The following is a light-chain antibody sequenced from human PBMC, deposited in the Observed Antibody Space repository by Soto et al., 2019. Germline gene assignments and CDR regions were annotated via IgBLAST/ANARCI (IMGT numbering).Light chain of an antibody. J-gene: IGKJ1*01. CDR1: QSVSSG. Sequence: DIRMTQSPSTLSASVGDRVTIACRASQSVSSGLAWYQQKPGKAPKLLIYKASSLDSGVPSRFIGSGSGTDFTLTITTLQPDDSAAYYCQQYNSYPWAFGQGTKVEIK. CDR3: QQYNSYPWA. V-gene: IGKV1-5*03. CDR2: KAS.